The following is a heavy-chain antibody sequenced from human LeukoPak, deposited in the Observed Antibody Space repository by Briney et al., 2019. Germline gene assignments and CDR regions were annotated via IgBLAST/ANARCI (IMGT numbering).Heavy chain of an antibody. V-gene: IGHV4-34*01. CDR3: ARVFKYYYDSSGYPPYDAFDI. CDR1: GGSFSGYY. J-gene: IGHJ3*02. Sequence: KTSETLSLTCAVYGGSFSGYYWSWIRQPPGKGLEWIGEINHSGSTNYNPSLKSRVTISVDTSKNQFSLKLSSVTAADTAVYYCARVFKYYYDSSGYPPYDAFDIWGQGTMVTVS. D-gene: IGHD3-22*01. CDR2: INHSGST.